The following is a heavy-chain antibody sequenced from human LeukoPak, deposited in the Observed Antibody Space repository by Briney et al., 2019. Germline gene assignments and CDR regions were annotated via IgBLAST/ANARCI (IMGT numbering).Heavy chain of an antibody. D-gene: IGHD3-22*01. CDR1: GGSFSGYY. V-gene: IGHV4-34*01. Sequence: SETLSLTCAVYGGSFSGYYWSWIRQPPGKGLEWIGEINHSGSTNYKPSLKSRVTISVDTSKNQFSLKLSSVTAADTAVYYCARDRRSSGYYLPLWAFDIWGQGTMVTVSS. CDR3: ARDRRSSGYYLPLWAFDI. J-gene: IGHJ3*02. CDR2: INHSGST.